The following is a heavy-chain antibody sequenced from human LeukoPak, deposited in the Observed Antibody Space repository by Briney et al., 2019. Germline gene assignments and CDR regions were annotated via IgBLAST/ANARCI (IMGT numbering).Heavy chain of an antibody. Sequence: PSETLSLTCTVSGGSINNADYSWIWIRQPPGKGLEWLGYINHSGSTYYNPSLRSRVTMSVDRSKNQFSLNLRSVTAADTAVYYCASRQEDFYYGIDVWGQGTTVTVSS. CDR3: ASRQEDFYYGIDV. J-gene: IGHJ6*02. CDR1: GGSINNADYS. CDR2: INHSGST. V-gene: IGHV4-30-2*01.